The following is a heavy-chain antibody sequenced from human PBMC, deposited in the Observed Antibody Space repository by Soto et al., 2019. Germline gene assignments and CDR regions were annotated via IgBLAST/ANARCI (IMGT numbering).Heavy chain of an antibody. CDR2: ISGSGGSA. CDR1: GFTFSNYA. Sequence: GGSLRLSCAASGFTFSNYAMTWVRQGPGKGLEWVSAISGSGGSAYYADSVKGRFTISRDNSKNTLYLQMNSLRADDSGVYYCAKDPYSGVLVPVAIGFDPWGPGTLVTASS. V-gene: IGHV3-23*01. J-gene: IGHJ5*02. CDR3: AKDPYSGVLVPVAIGFDP. D-gene: IGHD2-2*01.